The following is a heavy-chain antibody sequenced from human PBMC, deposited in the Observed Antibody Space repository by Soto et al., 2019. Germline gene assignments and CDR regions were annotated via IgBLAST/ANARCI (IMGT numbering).Heavy chain of an antibody. Sequence: QVQLQESGPGLVKPSGTLSLTCAVSSGSISSSNWWSWVRQPPGKGLEWIGEIYHSGSTNYNPSLKSRVTISVDKSKTQFSLKLSSVTAADTAVYYCARERLYCSGGSCYSPYYYYYYMDVWGKGTTVTVSS. D-gene: IGHD2-15*01. CDR1: SGSISSSNW. V-gene: IGHV4-4*02. CDR3: ARERLYCSGGSCYSPYYYYYYMDV. J-gene: IGHJ6*03. CDR2: IYHSGST.